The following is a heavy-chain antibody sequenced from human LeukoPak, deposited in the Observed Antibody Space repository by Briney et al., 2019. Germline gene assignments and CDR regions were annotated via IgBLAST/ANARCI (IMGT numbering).Heavy chain of an antibody. J-gene: IGHJ4*02. Sequence: SETLSLTCSVFGGSISSHYWSWIRQPPGKGPEWIGYIYYSGTTNYNPSLNSRVTISVDMSKNQFSLKLGSVTAADTAVYYCAREGYSSGWNDYWGQGTLVTVSS. CDR3: AREGYSSGWNDY. CDR1: GGSISSHY. V-gene: IGHV4-59*11. CDR2: IYYSGTT. D-gene: IGHD6-19*01.